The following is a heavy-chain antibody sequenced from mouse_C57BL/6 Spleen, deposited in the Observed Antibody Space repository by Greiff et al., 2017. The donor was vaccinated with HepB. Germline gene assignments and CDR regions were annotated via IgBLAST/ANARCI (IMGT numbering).Heavy chain of an antibody. CDR1: GYTFTDYY. V-gene: IGHV1-76*01. CDR3: ARDDYDGLYAMDY. CDR2: IYPGSGNT. D-gene: IGHD2-4*01. J-gene: IGHJ4*01. Sequence: LQESGAELVRPGASVKLSCKASGYTFTDYYINWVKQRPGQGLEWIARIYPGSGNTYYNEKFKGKATLTAEKSSSTAYMQLSSLTSEDSAVYFCARDDYDGLYAMDYWGQGTSVTVSS.